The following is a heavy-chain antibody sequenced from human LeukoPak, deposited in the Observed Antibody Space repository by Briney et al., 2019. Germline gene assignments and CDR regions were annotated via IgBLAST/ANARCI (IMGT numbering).Heavy chain of an antibody. Sequence: SETLSLTCAVYGGSFSGYYWSWIRQPPGKGLEWIGEINHSGSTNYNPSLKSRVTISVDTSKNQFSLKLNSVTAADTAVYYCARFASSGYQSDYCGQGTQVTGSS. V-gene: IGHV4-34*01. CDR1: GGSFSGYY. J-gene: IGHJ4*02. CDR3: ARFASSGYQSDY. D-gene: IGHD3-22*01. CDR2: INHSGST.